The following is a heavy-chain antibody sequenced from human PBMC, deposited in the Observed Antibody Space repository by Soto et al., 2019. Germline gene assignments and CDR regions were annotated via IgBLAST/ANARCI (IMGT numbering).Heavy chain of an antibody. J-gene: IGHJ6*02. CDR2: IGTRSDI. V-gene: IGHV3-21*01. D-gene: IGHD2-21*02. CDR3: AREETAWPLAYGLDV. CDR1: GFTFSTYS. Sequence: GGSLRLSCAASGFTFSTYSMHWVRQAPGKGLEWVSSIGTRSDIYYADSVKGRFTISRDNAKNSPSLQMNSLRAEDTGVYYCAREETAWPLAYGLDVWGQGTTVTVSS.